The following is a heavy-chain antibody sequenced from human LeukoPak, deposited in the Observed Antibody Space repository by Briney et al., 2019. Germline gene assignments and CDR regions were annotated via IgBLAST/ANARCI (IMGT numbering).Heavy chain of an antibody. CDR3: AKDRVCSGGSCYYDY. V-gene: IGHV3-23*01. CDR2: LSGSGGNT. Sequence: PGGSLRLSCAASGFTFSSYAMNWVRQAPGKGLEWVSGLSGSGGNTFYADSVKGRFTISRDNSKNTLYLQMNSLGAEDTAVYYCAKDRVCSGGSCYYDYWGQGTLVTVSS. D-gene: IGHD2-15*01. J-gene: IGHJ4*02. CDR1: GFTFSSYA.